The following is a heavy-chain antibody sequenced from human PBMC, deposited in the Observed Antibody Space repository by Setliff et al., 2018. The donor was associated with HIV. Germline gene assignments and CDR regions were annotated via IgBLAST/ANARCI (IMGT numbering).Heavy chain of an antibody. V-gene: IGHV4-39*01. J-gene: IGHJ3*02. D-gene: IGHD3-10*01. Sequence: SETLSLTCTVSGGSISSSNYYWDWIHQPPGKGLQWIGSIYDTGSTYYNPSLKSRVTISVDTSKNQFSLNLSSVTATDTAVYYCARRNTMVRGIIIDPYDAFDMWGQGTVVTVSS. CDR3: ARRNTMVRGIIIDPYDAFDM. CDR1: GGSISSSNYY. CDR2: IYDTGST.